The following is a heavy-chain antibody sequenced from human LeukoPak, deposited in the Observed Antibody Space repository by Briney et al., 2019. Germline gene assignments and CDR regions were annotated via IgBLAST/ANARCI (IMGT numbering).Heavy chain of an antibody. V-gene: IGHV1-18*04. Sequence: ASVKVSCKASGYTFTGYYMHWVRQAPGQGLEWMGWISAYNGNTNYAQKLQGRVTMTTDTSTSTAYMELRSLRSDDTAVYYCARESPPYYYMDVWGKGTTVTVSS. J-gene: IGHJ6*03. CDR2: ISAYNGNT. CDR1: GYTFTGYY. CDR3: ARESPPYYYMDV.